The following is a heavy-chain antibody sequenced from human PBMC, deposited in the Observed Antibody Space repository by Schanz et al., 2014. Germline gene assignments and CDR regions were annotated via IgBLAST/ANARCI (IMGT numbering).Heavy chain of an antibody. D-gene: IGHD3-10*01. J-gene: IGHJ4*02. CDR3: ARGPIPIQGVPMDF. Sequence: VQLLESGGGLVQPGGSLRLSCAASGFIVSSTYMTWVRQAPGKGLEWVANIGYDGSEKYYVDSVKGRFTISRDNSKDTLYLQMSGLTPEDTAVYYCARGPIPIQGVPMDFWGQGTLXTVSS. CDR1: GFIVSSTY. V-gene: IGHV3-33*08. CDR2: IGYDGSEK.